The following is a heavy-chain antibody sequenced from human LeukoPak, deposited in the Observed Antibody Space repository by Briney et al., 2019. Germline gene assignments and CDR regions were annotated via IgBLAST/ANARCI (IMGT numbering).Heavy chain of an antibody. Sequence: PSETLSLTCTVSRGSISSSSYYWGWIRQPPGKGLEWIGSIYYSGSTYYNPSLKSRVTISVDKSKNQFSLKLSSVTAADTAVYYCAREPHRGPIAAAGTMDYWGQGTLVTVSS. D-gene: IGHD6-13*01. CDR1: RGSISSSSYY. CDR3: AREPHRGPIAAAGTMDY. J-gene: IGHJ4*02. V-gene: IGHV4-39*07. CDR2: IYYSGST.